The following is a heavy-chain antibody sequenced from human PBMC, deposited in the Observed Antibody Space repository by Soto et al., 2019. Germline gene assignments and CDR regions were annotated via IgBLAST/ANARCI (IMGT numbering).Heavy chain of an antibody. Sequence: QVQLVQSGAEVTKPGSSVKVSCKASGGTFSSYAISWVRQAPGQGLEWMGGIIPISDTTNYAQKFQGRVTITADESTSTAYMALSSLRSEDTAVYYCARSQGSSTSLEIYYYYYYGMDVWGQGTTVTVSS. V-gene: IGHV1-69*01. CDR2: IIPISDTT. J-gene: IGHJ6*02. CDR1: GGTFSSYA. CDR3: ARSQGSSTSLEIYYYYYYGMDV. D-gene: IGHD2-2*01.